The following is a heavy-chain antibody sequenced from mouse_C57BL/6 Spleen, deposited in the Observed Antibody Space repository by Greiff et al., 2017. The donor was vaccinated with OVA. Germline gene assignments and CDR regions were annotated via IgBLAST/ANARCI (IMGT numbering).Heavy chain of an antibody. V-gene: IGHV1-22*01. D-gene: IGHD2-1*01. Sequence: EVQLQQSGPELVQPGASVKMSCKASGYTFTDSNMHWVTQSHGKSLAWIGYLNPNNGGTSYNPTFTGTATFPVHKSSSTAYMELRSLTSEDSAVYYWARGIYYGLDYWGQGTTLTVAS. CDR1: GYTFTDSN. CDR2: LNPNNGGT. J-gene: IGHJ2*01. CDR3: ARGIYYGLDY.